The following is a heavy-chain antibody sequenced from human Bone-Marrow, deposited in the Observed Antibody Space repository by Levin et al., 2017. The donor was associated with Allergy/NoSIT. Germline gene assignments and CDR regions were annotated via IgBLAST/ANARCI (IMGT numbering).Heavy chain of an antibody. CDR1: GYTFTSYD. Sequence: ASVKVSCKASGYTFTSYDINWVRQATGQGLEWMGWMNPNSGNTGYAQKFQGRVTMTRHTSISTAYMELSSLRSEGTAVYYCARGRYYYDSSGFNWFDPWGQGTLVTVSS. V-gene: IGHV1-8*01. CDR3: ARGRYYYDSSGFNWFDP. CDR2: MNPNSGNT. D-gene: IGHD3-22*01. J-gene: IGHJ5*02.